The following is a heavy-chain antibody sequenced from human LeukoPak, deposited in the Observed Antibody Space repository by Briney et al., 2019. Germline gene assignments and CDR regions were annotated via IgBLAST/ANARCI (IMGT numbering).Heavy chain of an antibody. J-gene: IGHJ4*02. D-gene: IGHD1-26*01. CDR2: ISAYNGNT. CDR1: GYTFTGYY. CDR3: ALMDPSGSYYVFDY. V-gene: IGHV1-18*04. Sequence: ASVKVSCKASGYTFTGYYMHWVRQAPGHRLEWMGWISAYNGNTNYAQKVQGRVTMTTDTSTSTAYMELRSLRSDDTAVYYCALMDPSGSYYVFDYWGQGTLVTVSS.